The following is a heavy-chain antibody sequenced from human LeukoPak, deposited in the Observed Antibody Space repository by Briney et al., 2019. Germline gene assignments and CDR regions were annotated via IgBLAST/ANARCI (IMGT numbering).Heavy chain of an antibody. CDR1: GFTFSSYA. J-gene: IGHJ4*02. D-gene: IGHD3-10*01. CDR2: ISYDGSNK. V-gene: IGHV3-30-3*01. CDR3: ARDQITMALPGY. Sequence: PGRSLRLSCAASGFTFSSYAMHWVRQAPGKGLEWVAVISYDGSNKYYADSVKGRFTISRDNSKNTLYLQMNSLRAEDTAVYYCARDQITMALPGYWGQGTLVTVSS.